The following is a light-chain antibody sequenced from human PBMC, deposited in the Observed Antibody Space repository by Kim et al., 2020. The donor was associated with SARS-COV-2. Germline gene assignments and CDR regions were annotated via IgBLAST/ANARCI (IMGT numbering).Light chain of an antibody. CDR2: ATS. J-gene: IGKJ2*01. CDR1: QGISSS. V-gene: IGKV1-NL1*01. CDR3: QQYYAVPFT. Sequence: DIQMTQSPSSLSASVGDRVTITCRAGQGISSSLAWFQQKPGTAPKLLISATSKLEDGVPARFGGRGPGTEFTLTISSLQPEDVATYFCQQYYAVPFTFGQGTKLEIK.